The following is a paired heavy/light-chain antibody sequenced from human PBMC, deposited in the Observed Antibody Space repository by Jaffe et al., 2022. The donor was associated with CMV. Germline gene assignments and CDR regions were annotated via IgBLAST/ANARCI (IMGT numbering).Heavy chain of an antibody. J-gene: IGHJ6*03. CDR3: ARSVGIAAAGYYYYYYYMDV. V-gene: IGHV4-34*01. CDR1: GGSFSGYY. D-gene: IGHD6-13*01. CDR2: INHSGST. Sequence: QVQLQQWGAGLLKPSETLSLTCAVYGGSFSGYYWSWIRQPPGKGLEWIGEINHSGSTNYNPSLKSRVTISVDTSKNQFSLKLSSVTAADTAVYYCARSVGIAAAGYYYYYYYMDVWGKGTTVTVSS.
Light chain of an antibody. J-gene: IGLJ3*02. CDR2: GKN. CDR1: SLRSYY. CDR3: NSRDSSGNHLNWV. V-gene: IGLV3-19*01. Sequence: SSELTQDPAVSVALGQTVRITCQGDSLRSYYASWYQQKPGQAPVLVIYGKNNRPSGIPDRFSGSSSGNTASLTITGAQAEDEADYYCNSRDSSGNHLNWVFGGGTKLTVL.